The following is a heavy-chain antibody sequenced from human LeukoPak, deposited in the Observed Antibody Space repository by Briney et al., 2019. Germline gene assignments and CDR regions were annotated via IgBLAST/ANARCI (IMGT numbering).Heavy chain of an antibody. CDR2: IKSKTGGGTT. D-gene: IGHD3-10*01. Sequence: PGGSLRLSCAASGFTFSNAWMSWVRQAPGKGLEWVGRIKSKTGGGTTDYAAPVKGRFTISRDDSKNTLYLQMNSLKIEDTAVYYCSTGSAADNWGQGTLVTVSS. CDR1: GFTFSNAW. J-gene: IGHJ4*02. CDR3: STGSAADN. V-gene: IGHV3-15*01.